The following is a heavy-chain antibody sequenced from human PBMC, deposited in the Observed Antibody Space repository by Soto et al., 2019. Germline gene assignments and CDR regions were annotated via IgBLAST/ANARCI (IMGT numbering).Heavy chain of an antibody. D-gene: IGHD3-3*01. CDR1: GFTFSSYS. CDR3: ASGSLRFLEWFPP. J-gene: IGHJ5*02. Sequence: GGSLRLSCAASGFTFSSYSMNWVRQAPGKGLEWVSSISSSSSYIYYADSVKGRFTISRDNAKNSLYLQMNSLRAEDTAVYYCASGSLRFLEWFPPWGQGTLVTVSS. CDR2: ISSSSSYI. V-gene: IGHV3-21*01.